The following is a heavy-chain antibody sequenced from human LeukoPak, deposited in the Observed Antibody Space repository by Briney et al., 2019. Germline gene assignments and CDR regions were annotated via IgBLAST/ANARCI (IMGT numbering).Heavy chain of an antibody. J-gene: IGHJ5*02. Sequence: SETLSLTCAVYGGSFSGYYWSWIRQPPGKGLEWIGEINHSGSTNYNPSLKSRVTISVDTSKNQFSLKLSSVTAADTAVYYCARGRSLYYDSSGYYYWSAWFDPWGQGTLVTVSS. CDR3: ARGRSLYYDSSGYYYWSAWFDP. D-gene: IGHD3-22*01. CDR2: INHSGST. CDR1: GGSFSGYY. V-gene: IGHV4-34*01.